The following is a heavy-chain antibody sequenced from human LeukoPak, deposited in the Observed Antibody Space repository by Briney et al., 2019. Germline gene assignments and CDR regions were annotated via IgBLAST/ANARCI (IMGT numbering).Heavy chain of an antibody. V-gene: IGHV3-23*01. J-gene: IGHJ4*02. CDR1: GFTFSSYA. CDR2: ISGSGGST. D-gene: IGHD2-15*01. CDR3: AKGPSKLGYCSGGSCYSGDY. Sequence: PGGSLRLSCAASGFTFSSYAMSWVRQAPGKGLEWASAISGSGGSTYYADSVKGRFTISRDNSKNTLYLQMNSLRAEDTAVYYCAKGPSKLGYCSGGSCYSGDYWGQGTLVTVSS.